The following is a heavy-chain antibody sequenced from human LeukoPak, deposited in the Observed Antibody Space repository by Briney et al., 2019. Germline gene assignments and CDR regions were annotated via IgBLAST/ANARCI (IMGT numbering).Heavy chain of an antibody. CDR2: ISYDGNEK. V-gene: IGHV3-30*04. Sequence: PGTSLRLSCAASGFTFSSYTMHRVRQAPGKGLEWVAVISYDGNEKYYADSVKGRFTISRDNSKSTMYLQMNSLRAEDTAVYYCARKGGTMVNYRPFDYWGQGTLVTVSS. CDR3: ARKGGTMVNYRPFDY. CDR1: GFTFSSYT. J-gene: IGHJ4*02. D-gene: IGHD3-10*01.